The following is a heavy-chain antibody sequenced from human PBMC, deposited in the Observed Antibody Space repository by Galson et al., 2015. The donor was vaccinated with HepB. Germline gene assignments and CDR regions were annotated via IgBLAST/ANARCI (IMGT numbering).Heavy chain of an antibody. CDR1: GFIFSHHA. CDR2: ISYDGSTQ. Sequence: SLRLSCAASGFIFSHHALHWVRRAPGKGLEWVAFISYDGSTQYYADSVKGRFTVSRDSAKNTMFLQMDSLRVDDTALYYCATEGDTSTWYRYWGQGTLVTVSS. D-gene: IGHD2-2*01. CDR3: ATEGDTSTWYRY. V-gene: IGHV3-30*04. J-gene: IGHJ1*01.